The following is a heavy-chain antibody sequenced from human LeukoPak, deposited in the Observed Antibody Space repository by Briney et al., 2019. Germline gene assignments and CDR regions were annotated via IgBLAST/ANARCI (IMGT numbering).Heavy chain of an antibody. J-gene: IGHJ4*02. Sequence: GRSLRLSCAASGFGFSGHEMNWVRQAPGKGPEWIAYISSVGGGSTPYYADSVRGRFTISRDNAKKSLFLQMNSVRAEDTGVYDCARDRWEANRPSGPIDYWGQGTLVTVSP. V-gene: IGHV3-48*03. CDR3: ARDRWEANRPSGPIDY. CDR2: ISSVGGGSTP. D-gene: IGHD6-6*01. CDR1: GFGFSGHE.